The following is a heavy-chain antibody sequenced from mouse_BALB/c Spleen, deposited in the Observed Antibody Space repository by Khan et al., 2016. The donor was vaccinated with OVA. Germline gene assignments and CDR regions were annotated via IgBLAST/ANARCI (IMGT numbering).Heavy chain of an antibody. D-gene: IGHD2-14*01. CDR3: ARSTYRYAFVY. J-gene: IGHJ3*01. V-gene: IGHV3-8*02. CDR2: MIYSGNT. CDR1: GDSITSGY. Sequence: EVQLQESGPSLVKPSQTLSLTCSVTGDSITSGYWNWIRKFPGHKLEYMGYMIYSGNTYYNPSLKSRISITRHTSKNQYYQQLTSVTTEDTATSYCARSTYRYAFVYWGQGTLVTVSA.